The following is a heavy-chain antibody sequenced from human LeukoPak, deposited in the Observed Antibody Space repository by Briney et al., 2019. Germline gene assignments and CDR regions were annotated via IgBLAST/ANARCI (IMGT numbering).Heavy chain of an antibody. J-gene: IGHJ4*02. CDR3: ARRLGY. CDR2: INHSGST. V-gene: IGHV4-34*01. CDR1: GGSFSGYY. Sequence: SETLSLTCAVYGGSFSGYYWSWIRQPPGKGLEWIGEINHSGSTNYNPSLKSRVTISVGTSKNQFSLKLSSVTAADTAVYYCARRLGYWGQGTLVTVSS. D-gene: IGHD3-16*01.